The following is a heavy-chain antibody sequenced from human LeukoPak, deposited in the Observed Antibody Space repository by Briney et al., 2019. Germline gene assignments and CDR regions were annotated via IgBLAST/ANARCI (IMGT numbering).Heavy chain of an antibody. CDR3: AKDQYSSSSSYFDY. CDR1: GFTFSSYA. Sequence: GGSLRLSCVASGFTFSSYAMSWVRQAPGKGLEWVSAISGSGGSTYYADSVKGRFTISRDNSKNTLYLQMNSLRAEDTAVYYCAKDQYSSSSSYFDYWGQGTLVTVSS. CDR2: ISGSGGST. D-gene: IGHD6-6*01. V-gene: IGHV3-23*01. J-gene: IGHJ4*02.